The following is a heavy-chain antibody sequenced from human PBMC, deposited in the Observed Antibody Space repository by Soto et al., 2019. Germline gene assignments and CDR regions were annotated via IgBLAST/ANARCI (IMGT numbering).Heavy chain of an antibody. CDR1: GFSLTNARMV. D-gene: IGHD1-1*01. V-gene: IGHV2-26*01. J-gene: IGHJ6*02. CDR2: IFSNDEK. CDR3: ARIARNRNEERCFGLDV. Sequence: QVSLKASGPVLVKPTETLTLTCTVSGFSLTNARMVVTWILQPPGKALEWLAHIFSNDEKLYSTSLQSRLTTCKETAKSQVALTPANSHPVDTPPYCCARIARNRNEERCFGLDVWGQGTSVTVSS.